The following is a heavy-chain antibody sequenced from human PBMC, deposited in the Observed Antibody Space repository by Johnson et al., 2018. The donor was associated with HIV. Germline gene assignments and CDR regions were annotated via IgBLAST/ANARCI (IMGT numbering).Heavy chain of an antibody. CDR3: AKDMSRIAAGSDAFDI. CDR1: GFTFDDYA. D-gene: IGHD6-13*01. CDR2: ISWNSGSI. V-gene: IGHV3-9*01. J-gene: IGHJ3*02. Sequence: VQLVESGGGLVQPGGSLRLSCAASGFTFDDYAMHWVRQAPGKGLEWVSGISWNSGSIGYADSVKGRFTLSRDNAKNSLYLQMNSLRAEDTALYYCAKDMSRIAAGSDAFDIWGQGTMVTVSS.